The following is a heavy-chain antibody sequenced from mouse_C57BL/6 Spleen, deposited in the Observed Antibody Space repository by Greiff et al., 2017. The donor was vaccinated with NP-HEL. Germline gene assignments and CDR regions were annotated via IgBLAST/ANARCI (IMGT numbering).Heavy chain of an antibody. CDR2: IYPGDGDT. J-gene: IGHJ4*01. D-gene: IGHD1-1*01. Sequence: QVQLKQSGPELVKPGASVKISCKASGYAFSSSWMNWVKQRPGKGLEWIGRIYPGDGDTNYNGKFKGKATLTADKSSSTAYMQLSSLTSEDSAVYFCARWLVTHYYGSSSYAMDYWGQGTSVTVSS. CDR3: ARWLVTHYYGSSSYAMDY. V-gene: IGHV1-82*01. CDR1: GYAFSSSW.